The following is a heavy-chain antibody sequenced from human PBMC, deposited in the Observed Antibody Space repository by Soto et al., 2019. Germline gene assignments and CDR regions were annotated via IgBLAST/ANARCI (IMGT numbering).Heavy chain of an antibody. CDR1: GYTFAVYW. Sequence: GESLKISCKASGYTFAVYWIGWVRQMPGKGLEWMVNIYPDDSDTSNNPSFDGRVTVSXXXXTXTXYXQXXXLEAXDTAIYYCVRQLGNSAIHIIDSRGQRSPVTVSS. CDR3: VRQLGNSAIHIIDS. CDR2: IYPDDSDT. D-gene: IGHD5-18*01. V-gene: IGHV5-51*01. J-gene: IGHJ5*01.